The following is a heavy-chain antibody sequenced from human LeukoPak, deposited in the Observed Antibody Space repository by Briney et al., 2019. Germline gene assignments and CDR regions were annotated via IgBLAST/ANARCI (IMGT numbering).Heavy chain of an antibody. V-gene: IGHV5-51*01. CDR2: IYPGDSDT. Sequence: GESLKISCKGSGYSFTSYWIGWVRPMPGKGLEWMGIIYPGDSDTRYSPSFQGQVTISADKSISTAYLQWSSLKASDTAMYYCARRLAAAGTFDAFDIWGQGTMVTVSS. J-gene: IGHJ3*02. CDR1: GYSFTSYW. D-gene: IGHD6-13*01. CDR3: ARRLAAAGTFDAFDI.